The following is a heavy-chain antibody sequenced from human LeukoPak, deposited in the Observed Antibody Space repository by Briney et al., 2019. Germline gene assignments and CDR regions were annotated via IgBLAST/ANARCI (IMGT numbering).Heavy chain of an antibody. V-gene: IGHV3-48*02. D-gene: IGHD6-19*01. CDR2: ISSSSSTV. Sequence: QPGGSLRLSCAASGFTSSSYSMNWVRQAPGKGLEWVSYISSSSSTVYYADSVKGRFTISRDNAKNSVYLQMNSLRDEDTAVYYCARDQGSSGWYAYYFDYWGQGTLVTVSS. CDR3: ARDQGSSGWYAYYFDY. J-gene: IGHJ4*02. CDR1: GFTSSSYS.